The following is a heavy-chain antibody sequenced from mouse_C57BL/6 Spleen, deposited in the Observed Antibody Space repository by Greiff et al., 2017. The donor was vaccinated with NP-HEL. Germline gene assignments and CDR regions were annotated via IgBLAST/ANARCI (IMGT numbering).Heavy chain of an antibody. CDR1: GFSINSDCY. J-gene: IGHJ2*01. V-gene: IGHV3-3*01. CDR2: TFYSVIT. CDR3: ARGEVTNYFDY. Sequence: EVQLQQSGPSLVRPSQTLSLTCTVTGFSINSDCYWIWIRQFPGNKLEYIGYTFYSVITYYNPSLESRTYITRDTSKNQFSLKLSSVTTEDTATYYCARGEVTNYFDYWGQGTTLTVSS. D-gene: IGHD2-2*01.